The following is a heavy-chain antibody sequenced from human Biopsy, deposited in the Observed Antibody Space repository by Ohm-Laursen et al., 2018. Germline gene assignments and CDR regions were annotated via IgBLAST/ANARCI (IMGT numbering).Heavy chain of an antibody. V-gene: IGHV4-4*07. Sequence: TLSLTCTVSGGSISDYFWSWIRQPADKGLEYIGRIYSSGRTFYNHSLKNRVTMSVATSDNQFSLKLSSVTAADTAVYFCARDAYGDYDTYY. D-gene: IGHD4-17*01. CDR3: ARDAYGDYDTYY. J-gene: IGHJ6*03. CDR1: GGSISDYF. CDR2: IYSSGRT.